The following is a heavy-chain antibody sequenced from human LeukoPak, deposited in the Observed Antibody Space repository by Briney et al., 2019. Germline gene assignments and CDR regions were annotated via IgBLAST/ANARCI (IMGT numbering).Heavy chain of an antibody. CDR2: ISYDGSNS. Sequence: GGSLRLSCAASGFTFSRGAVHWVRQAPGKGLEWVAVISYDGSNSYYADSVKGRFTISRDNSKNTLYLQMNSLGADDPAVYSCRRDPNGDYVGAFEFWGQGTMVTVSS. CDR3: RRDPNGDYVGAFEF. V-gene: IGHV3-30*04. D-gene: IGHD4-17*01. J-gene: IGHJ3*01. CDR1: GFTFSRGA.